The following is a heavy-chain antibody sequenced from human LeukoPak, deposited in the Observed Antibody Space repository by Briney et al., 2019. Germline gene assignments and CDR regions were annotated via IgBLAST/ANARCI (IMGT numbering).Heavy chain of an antibody. CDR1: GFTFSSYW. CDR3: ARDTAAVPQGYFQH. Sequence: GGSLRLSCAASGFTFSSYWMHWVRQAPGKGLVWVSRINSDGSYTSYADSVKGRFTISRDNAKNMLYLQMNSLRAEDTAVYYCARDTAAVPQGYFQHWGQGTLVTVSS. CDR2: INSDGSYT. V-gene: IGHV3-74*01. J-gene: IGHJ1*01. D-gene: IGHD6-13*01.